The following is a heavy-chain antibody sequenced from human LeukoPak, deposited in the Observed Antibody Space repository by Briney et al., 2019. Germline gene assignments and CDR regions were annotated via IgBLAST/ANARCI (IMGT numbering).Heavy chain of an antibody. CDR2: MNPNSGNT. CDR1: GFTFTSHD. V-gene: IGHV1-8*01. D-gene: IGHD4-23*01. CDR3: ATAYGGNVLDY. Sequence: ASVKVSCKASGFTFTSHDYNWVRQATGQGLEWMGWMNPNSGNTGYAQKFQGRVTMTEDTSTDTAYMELSSLRSEDTAVYYCATAYGGNVLDYWGQGTLVTVSS. J-gene: IGHJ4*02.